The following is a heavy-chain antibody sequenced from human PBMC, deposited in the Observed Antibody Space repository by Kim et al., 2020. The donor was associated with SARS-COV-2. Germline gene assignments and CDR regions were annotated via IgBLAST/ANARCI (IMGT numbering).Heavy chain of an antibody. CDR2: LRRDGVT. D-gene: IGHD6-19*01. V-gene: IGHV3-66*01. Sequence: GGSLRLSCAASGVIVDNIYMNWVRLAPGKGLECVSILRRDGVTYYSESVKGRFTISRDTSRNTLLLQMNSLTVEDTAVYYCTSYQPRYSGGWHYVDTWG. CDR1: GVIVDNIY. CDR3: TSYQPRYSGGWHYVDT. J-gene: IGHJ4*01.